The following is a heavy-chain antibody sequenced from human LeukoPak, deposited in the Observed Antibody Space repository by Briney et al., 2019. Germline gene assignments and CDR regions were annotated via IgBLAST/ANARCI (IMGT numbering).Heavy chain of an antibody. Sequence: GGSLRLSCAASGFIFDDYAMHWVRQAPGKGLEWVSGISWSSGTIDYAASVKGRFTISRDSAKNSLSLQMDSLRPEDTALYYCAKEGVRRTFDFWGQGALVTVSS. V-gene: IGHV3-9*01. J-gene: IGHJ4*02. D-gene: IGHD1-7*01. CDR2: ISWSSGTI. CDR3: AKEGVRRTFDF. CDR1: GFIFDDYA.